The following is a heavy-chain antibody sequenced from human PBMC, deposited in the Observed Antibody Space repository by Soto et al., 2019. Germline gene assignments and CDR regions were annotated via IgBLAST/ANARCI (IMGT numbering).Heavy chain of an antibody. D-gene: IGHD6-19*01. J-gene: IGHJ4*03. CDR2: IIANTGGT. CDR3: ARTTVTGTIYYFDP. CDR1: GYSFTDYY. V-gene: IGHV1-2*02. Sequence: ASVKVSCKASGYSFTDYYIQWVRQAPGQGLEWMGWIIANTGGTKFGQKFQGRVTMTRDTSINTAYMELSSLTSDDTAVYYCARTTVTGTIYYFDPWGQGTMV.